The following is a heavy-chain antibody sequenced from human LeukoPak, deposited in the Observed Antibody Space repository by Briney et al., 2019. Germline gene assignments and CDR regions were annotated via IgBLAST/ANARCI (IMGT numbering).Heavy chain of an antibody. Sequence: PSETLSLTCAVSGYSISSSNWWGWIRQPPGKGLEWIGYIYYSGTIYYNPSLKSRVTISVDTSKNQFSLKLSSVTAADTAVYYCARGVVVVAATGRIDYWGQGTLVTVSS. CDR3: ARGVVVVAATGRIDY. J-gene: IGHJ4*02. D-gene: IGHD2-15*01. CDR1: GYSISSSNW. V-gene: IGHV4-28*05. CDR2: IYYSGTI.